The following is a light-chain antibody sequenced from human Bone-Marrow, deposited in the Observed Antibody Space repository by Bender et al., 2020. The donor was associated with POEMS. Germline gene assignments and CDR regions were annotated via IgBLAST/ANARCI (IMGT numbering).Light chain of an antibody. Sequence: QSVLTQPPSAPRTPGQRVTISCSASSSNIGGNAVNWWQQLPGTAPKLLIYGNDQRPSWVPVRFSGSESGASAPLAISGLQSEDEAEYFCTAWDSILSGLVFAGGGPLSVL. CDR1: SSNIGGNA. V-gene: IGLV1-44*01. CDR3: TAWDSILSGLV. CDR2: GND. J-gene: IGLJ3*02.